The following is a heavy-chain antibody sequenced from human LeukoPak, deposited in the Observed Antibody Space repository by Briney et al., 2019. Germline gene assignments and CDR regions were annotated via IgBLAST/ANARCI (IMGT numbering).Heavy chain of an antibody. Sequence: GGCLRLSCAPSGFTFTSYSMNWVRQAPGKGLGWVSSISSSSSYIYYTDSVKGRFTISRDNAKNSLYLQMNSLRAEDTAVYYCGRVGGYSSGWHEVDYWGQGTLVTVSS. CDR3: GRVGGYSSGWHEVDY. J-gene: IGHJ4*02. D-gene: IGHD6-19*01. CDR1: GFTFTSYS. CDR2: ISSSSSYI. V-gene: IGHV3-21*01.